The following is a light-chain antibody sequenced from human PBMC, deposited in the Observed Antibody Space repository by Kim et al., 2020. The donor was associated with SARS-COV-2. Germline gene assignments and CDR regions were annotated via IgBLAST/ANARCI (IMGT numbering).Light chain of an antibody. CDR3: QVWDSSSDHVV. J-gene: IGLJ2*01. CDR2: KDA. CDR1: KIGSIS. Sequence: APRKTAMVTCAGNKIGSISLHWYQQKPGQAPGLVIYKDADRPSGIPERFSGSNSGNTGTLTISRVEAGDEADYYCQVWDSSSDHVVFGGGTQLTVL. V-gene: IGLV3-21*04.